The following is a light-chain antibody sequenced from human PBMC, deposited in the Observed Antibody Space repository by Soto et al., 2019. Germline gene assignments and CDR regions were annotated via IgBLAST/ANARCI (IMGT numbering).Light chain of an antibody. CDR3: LLDMGSGISV. V-gene: IGLV8-61*01. Sequence: QTVVTQEPSFSVSPGRTVTLTCGLSSGSVSTSYYPSWYQQTPGQPPRTLIYSTNTRSSGVPDRFSGSILGNKAALTITGAQADDESDYYCLLDMGSGISVFGGGTKLTVL. J-gene: IGLJ3*02. CDR2: STN. CDR1: SGSVSTSYY.